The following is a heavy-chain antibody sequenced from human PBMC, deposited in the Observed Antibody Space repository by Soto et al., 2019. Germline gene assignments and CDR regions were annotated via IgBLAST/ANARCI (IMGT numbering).Heavy chain of an antibody. J-gene: IGHJ6*02. CDR1: GYCFISYG. CDR3: GRCRTDSYAMDV. CDR2: ISPYNERT. V-gene: IGHV1-18*01. D-gene: IGHD2-8*02. Sequence: VASVKVSCKASGYCFISYGIGWVRHAPGQGREWMGGISPYNERTTYAQNVKVRDVMTTDISTNTVYLELRSLRYDDTAMYYCGRCRTDSYAMDVWGQGTTVTVSS.